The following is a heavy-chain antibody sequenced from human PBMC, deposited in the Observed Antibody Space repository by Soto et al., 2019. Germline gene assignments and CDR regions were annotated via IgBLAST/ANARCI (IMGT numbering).Heavy chain of an antibody. CDR3: ARAGFYDFWSGYPNWFDP. CDR1: GGSISSYY. D-gene: IGHD3-3*01. Sequence: SETLSLTCTVSGGSISSYYWSWIRQPPGKGLEWIGYIYYSGSTNYNPSLKSRVTISVDTPKNQFSLKLSSVTAADTAVYYCARAGFYDFWSGYPNWFDPWGQGTLVTVSS. CDR2: IYYSGST. V-gene: IGHV4-59*01. J-gene: IGHJ5*02.